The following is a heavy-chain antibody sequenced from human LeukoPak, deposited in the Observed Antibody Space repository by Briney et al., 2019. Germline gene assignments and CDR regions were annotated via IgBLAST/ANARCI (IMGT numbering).Heavy chain of an antibody. CDR2: ISSSGTYV. Sequence: TGGSLRLSCAASGFTFSSYSMNWVRQAPGKGLEWVSSISSSGTYVYYADSVKGRFTISRDNAKNSLSLQMNSLRADDAAVYYCAKGYSNGYGAWGQGTLVTVSS. CDR1: GFTFSSYS. J-gene: IGHJ5*02. V-gene: IGHV3-21*01. CDR3: AKGYSNGYGA. D-gene: IGHD6-19*01.